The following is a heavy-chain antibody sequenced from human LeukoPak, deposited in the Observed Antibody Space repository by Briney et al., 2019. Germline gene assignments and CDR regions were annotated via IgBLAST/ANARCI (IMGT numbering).Heavy chain of an antibody. CDR2: IYYSGST. V-gene: IGHV4-39*07. CDR3: ARALNYYGSGLPLDYYMDV. Sequence: SETLSLTCTVSGGSISSSSYYWGWIRQPPGKGLEWIGSIYYSGSTYYNPSLKSRVTISVDTSKNQFSLKLSSVTAADTAVYYCARALNYYGSGLPLDYYMDVWGKGTTVPVSS. J-gene: IGHJ6*03. D-gene: IGHD3-10*01. CDR1: GGSISSSSYY.